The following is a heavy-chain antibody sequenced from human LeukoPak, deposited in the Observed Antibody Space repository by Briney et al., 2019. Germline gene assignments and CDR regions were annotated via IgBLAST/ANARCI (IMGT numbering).Heavy chain of an antibody. D-gene: IGHD6-19*01. Sequence: PGGSLRLSCAASGFTFSSYAMSWVRQAPGKGLEWVSSISSSSSYIYYADSVKGRFTISRDNAKNSLYLQMNSLRAEDTAVYYCARDRESGWSTFDYWGQGTLVTVSS. V-gene: IGHV3-21*01. J-gene: IGHJ4*02. CDR2: ISSSSSYI. CDR1: GFTFSSYA. CDR3: ARDRESGWSTFDY.